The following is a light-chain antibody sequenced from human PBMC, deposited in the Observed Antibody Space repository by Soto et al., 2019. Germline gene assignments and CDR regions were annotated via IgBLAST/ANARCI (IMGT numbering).Light chain of an antibody. CDR2: KAS. J-gene: IGKJ1*01. Sequence: DIEMTQSPSTLSGSLGDRVTFTCRASQTISSWFAWYQQKPGKAPKLLIYKASTLKSGVPSRFSGSGSGTEFTLTISSLPPDDFETYYCQHYNSSSEAFGQGTKVDIK. CDR3: QHYNSSSEA. V-gene: IGKV1-5*03. CDR1: QTISSW.